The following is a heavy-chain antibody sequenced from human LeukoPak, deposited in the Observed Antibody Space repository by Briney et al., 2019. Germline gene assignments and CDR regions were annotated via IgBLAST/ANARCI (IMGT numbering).Heavy chain of an antibody. CDR3: TRDTDYGSATNYFDS. D-gene: IGHD3-10*01. J-gene: IGHJ4*02. CDR2: ISWGGQTT. Sequence: GGSLRLSCAASGFTVDDYAVHWVRQAPGKGLEWVALISWGGQTTYYADSVRRRFTISRDNSKNSLYLQMNSLRTEDTAFYYCTRDTDYGSATNYFDSWGQGTLVSVSS. V-gene: IGHV3-43*01. CDR1: GFTVDDYA.